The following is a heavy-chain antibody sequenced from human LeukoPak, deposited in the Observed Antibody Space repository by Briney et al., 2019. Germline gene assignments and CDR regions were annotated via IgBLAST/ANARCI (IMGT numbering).Heavy chain of an antibody. CDR3: ARMVYSSINWFDP. CDR2: IYYSGST. CDR1: GGSISSGDYY. J-gene: IGHJ5*02. Sequence: PSETLSLTCTVSGGSISSGDYYWSWIRQPPGKGLEWIGYIYYSGSTYYNPSLQSRVTISVDTSKNQFSLKLSSVTAADTAVYYCARMVYSSINWFDPWGQGTLVTVSS. D-gene: IGHD6-13*01. V-gene: IGHV4-30-4*08.